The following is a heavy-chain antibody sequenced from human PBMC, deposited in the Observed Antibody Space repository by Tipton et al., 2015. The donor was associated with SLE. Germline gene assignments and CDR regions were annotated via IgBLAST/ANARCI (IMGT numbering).Heavy chain of an antibody. J-gene: IGHJ6*02. Sequence: TLSLTCSVSGGSISSNYWIWIRQPPGKGLEWIGYISDGGGTNYNPSLKSRVTISVDTAKSQFSLRLTSVTAADTAVYYCARGLLTWRGAIVGVDVWGQGTTVNVSS. V-gene: IGHV4-59*08. CDR2: ISDGGGT. D-gene: IGHD2-21*01. CDR3: ARGLLTWRGAIVGVDV. CDR1: GGSISSNY.